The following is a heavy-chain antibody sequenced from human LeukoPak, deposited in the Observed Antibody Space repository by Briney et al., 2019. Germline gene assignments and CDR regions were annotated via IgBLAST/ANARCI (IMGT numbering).Heavy chain of an antibody. V-gene: IGHV4-59*11. CDR1: GASISSHY. CDR3: ARVLAIFGLDTTDFYMDV. CDR2: TSGSI. Sequence: SETLSLTCAVSGASISSHYWSWIRQPPGKGLEWIGYTSGSISDNPSLKSRDAVSVDPSQNQVSLSLTSVTAADTAVYYCARVLAIFGLDTTDFYMDVWGKGTTVTVSS. D-gene: IGHD3/OR15-3a*01. J-gene: IGHJ6*03.